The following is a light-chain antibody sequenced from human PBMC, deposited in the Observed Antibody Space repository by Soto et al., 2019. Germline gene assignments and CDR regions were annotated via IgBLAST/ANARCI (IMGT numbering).Light chain of an antibody. CDR2: SNN. CDR3: AAWDDSLSVNWV. CDR1: SSNSGSNY. Sequence: QSVLTQPPSASGTPGQRVTISCSGSSSNSGSNYVYWYQQLPGTAPKLLIYSNNQRPSGVPDRFSGSKSGTSAPLAISGLRSEDEADYYCAAWDDSLSVNWVFGVGPKLTVL. V-gene: IGLV1-47*02. J-gene: IGLJ3*02.